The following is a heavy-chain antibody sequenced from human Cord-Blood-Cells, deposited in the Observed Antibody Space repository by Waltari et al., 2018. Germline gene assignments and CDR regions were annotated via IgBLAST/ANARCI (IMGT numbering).Heavy chain of an antibody. CDR3: ARDQGSSWDYFDY. D-gene: IGHD6-13*01. V-gene: IGHV1-2*02. CDR1: GYTFTGYY. J-gene: IGHJ4*02. CDR2: INPNSGGT. Sequence: QVQLVQSGAEVKKHGASVKVSCTASGYTFTGYYMPWVRQAPGQGLEWMGWINPNSGGTNYAQKFQGRVTMTRDTSINTAYMELSRLRSDDTAVYYCARDQGSSWDYFDYWGQGTLVTVSS.